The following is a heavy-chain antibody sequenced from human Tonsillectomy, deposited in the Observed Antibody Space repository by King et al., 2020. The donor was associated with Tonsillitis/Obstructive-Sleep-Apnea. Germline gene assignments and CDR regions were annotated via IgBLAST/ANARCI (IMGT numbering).Heavy chain of an antibody. J-gene: IGHJ6*02. CDR3: ARHKARPDAMDV. V-gene: IGHV5-10-1*03. D-gene: IGHD6-6*01. CDR1: GYSFTTYW. CDR2: IDPSDSYT. Sequence: QLVQSGAEVKKPGESLRISCKGSGYSFTTYWITWVRQMPGKGLEWMGRIDPSDSYTDYSPSFQGHVIMSTDKSISPAYLQWSSLKASDTALDYCARHKARPDAMDVWGQGTTVTVSS.